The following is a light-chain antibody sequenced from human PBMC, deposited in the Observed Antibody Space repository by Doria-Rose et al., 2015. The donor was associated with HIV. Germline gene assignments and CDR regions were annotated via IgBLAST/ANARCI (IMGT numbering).Light chain of an antibody. CDR2: GTT. V-gene: IGLV1-40*01. CDR1: SSNIGAGFD. Sequence: QSVLTQPPSVSGAPGQRVAISCTGSSSNIGAGFDVNWYQQFPGTDPKLLIHGTTNRPSEVHDRFSGSKSGTSASLAISGLRAEDEADYYCQSYDSRLSVYVFGTGTKVTVL. CDR3: QSYDSRLSVYV. J-gene: IGLJ1*01.